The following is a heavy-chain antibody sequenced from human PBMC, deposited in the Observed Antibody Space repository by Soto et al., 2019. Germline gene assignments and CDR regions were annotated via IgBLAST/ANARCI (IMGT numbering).Heavy chain of an antibody. CDR1: GGSISSYY. J-gene: IGHJ4*02. D-gene: IGHD5-12*01. CDR3: ARHGPNSGYPNCYFDY. Sequence: SQTLSLTCTVSGGSISSYYWSWIRQPPGKGLEYIGYIYYNGSTNYNPSLKSRVTISVDTSKNLFSLKLSSVTAADTAVYYCARHGPNSGYPNCYFDYWGQGTLVTVSS. V-gene: IGHV4-59*08. CDR2: IYYNGST.